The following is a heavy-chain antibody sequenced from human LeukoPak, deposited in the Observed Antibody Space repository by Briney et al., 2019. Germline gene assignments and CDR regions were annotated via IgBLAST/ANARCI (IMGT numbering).Heavy chain of an antibody. D-gene: IGHD1-26*01. CDR3: AKDQAGG. CDR2: LGSDGRT. J-gene: IGHJ1*01. Sequence: GGSLRLSCAASGFTFSSYEMNWVRQAPGKGLEWVSGLGSDGRTHYADSVKGRFTISRDNDQNTLFLQMDSLGVEDTAVYYCAKDQAGGWGQGTRVTVPS. CDR1: GFTFSSYE. V-gene: IGHV3-23*01.